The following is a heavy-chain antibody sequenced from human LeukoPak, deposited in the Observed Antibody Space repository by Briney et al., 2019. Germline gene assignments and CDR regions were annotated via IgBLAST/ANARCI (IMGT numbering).Heavy chain of an antibody. D-gene: IGHD3-22*01. J-gene: IGHJ4*02. Sequence: ASVKVSCKASGYTFTSYGISWVRQAPGQGLEWMGWISAYNGNTNYAQKLQGRVTMTTDTSTSTAYMELRSLRSDDTTVYYCARDPPVYYYDSSGYYDYWGQGTLVTVSS. V-gene: IGHV1-18*01. CDR1: GYTFTSYG. CDR2: ISAYNGNT. CDR3: ARDPPVYYYDSSGYYDY.